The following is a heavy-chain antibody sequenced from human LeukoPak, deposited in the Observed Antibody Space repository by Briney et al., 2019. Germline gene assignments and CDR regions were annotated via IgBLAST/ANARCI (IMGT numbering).Heavy chain of an antibody. CDR2: INPSGGST. J-gene: IGHJ3*02. CDR3: ARVGVRESSSWYYDAFDI. CDR1: GYTFTSYY. V-gene: IGHV1-46*01. D-gene: IGHD6-13*01. Sequence: GASVKVSCKASGYTFTSYYMHWVRQAPGQGLEWMGIINPSGGSTSYAQKFQGRVTMTRDTSTSTVYMELSSLRSEDTAVYYCARVGVRESSSWYYDAFDIWGQGTMVTVSS.